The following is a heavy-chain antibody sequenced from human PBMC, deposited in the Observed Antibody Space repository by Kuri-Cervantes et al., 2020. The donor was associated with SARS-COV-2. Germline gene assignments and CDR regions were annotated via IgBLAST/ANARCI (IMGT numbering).Heavy chain of an antibody. Sequence: ASVKVSCKASGYTFTNYYLLWVRQAPGQGLEWVGIINPSDGGTSYAQKLQGRISMTTDTSTSTVYMQLSSLKSDDTAVYYRARGEGVRGLMVMLKRREVGPLEFWGQGTLVTVSS. CDR1: GYTFTNYY. D-gene: IGHD3-10*01. CDR3: ARGEGVRGLMVMLKRREVGPLEF. CDR2: INPSDGGT. V-gene: IGHV1-46*04. J-gene: IGHJ4*02.